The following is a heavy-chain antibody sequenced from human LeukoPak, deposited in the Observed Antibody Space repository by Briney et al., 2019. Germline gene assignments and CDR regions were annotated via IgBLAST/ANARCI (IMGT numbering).Heavy chain of an antibody. V-gene: IGHV3-30*03. Sequence: GRSLRLSCAASGFTFSSYGMHWVRQAPGKGLEWVAVISYDGSNKYYADSVKGRFTISRDNSKNTLYLQMNSLRAEDTAVYYCHSRGWYPTVGPVDYWGQGTLVTVSS. CDR2: ISYDGSNK. CDR1: GFTFSSYG. D-gene: IGHD6-19*01. CDR3: HSRGWYPTVGPVDY. J-gene: IGHJ4*02.